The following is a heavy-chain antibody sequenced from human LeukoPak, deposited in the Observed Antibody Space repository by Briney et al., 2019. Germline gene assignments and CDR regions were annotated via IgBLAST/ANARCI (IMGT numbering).Heavy chain of an antibody. CDR2: IKQDGSEK. D-gene: IGHD5-24*01. J-gene: IGHJ4*02. Sequence: GGSLRLSCAASGSTFSNYWMTWVRQAPGKGLEWVANIKQDGSEKYYVDSVKGRFTISRDNAKNSLYLQMNSLRAEDTAVYYCACKRWLQPFDFWGQGTLVTVSS. CDR3: ACKRWLQPFDF. V-gene: IGHV3-7*01. CDR1: GSTFSNYW.